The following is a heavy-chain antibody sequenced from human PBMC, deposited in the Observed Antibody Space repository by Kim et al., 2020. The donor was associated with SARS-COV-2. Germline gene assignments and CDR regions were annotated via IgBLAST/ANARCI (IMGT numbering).Heavy chain of an antibody. D-gene: IGHD3-10*01. CDR2: INHSGST. J-gene: IGHJ4*02. CDR1: GGSFSGYY. CDR3: ARGRYGSGSYCFDY. V-gene: IGHV4-34*01. Sequence: SETLSLTCAVYGGSFSGYYWSWIRQPPGKGLEWIGEINHSGSTNYNPSLKSRVTISVDTSKNQFSLKLSSVTAADTAVYYCARGRYGSGSYCFDYWGQGTLVTVSS.